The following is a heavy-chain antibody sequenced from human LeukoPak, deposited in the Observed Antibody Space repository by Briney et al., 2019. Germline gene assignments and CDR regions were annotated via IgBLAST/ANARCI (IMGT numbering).Heavy chain of an antibody. CDR3: AKDSGYCSSSGCYFDF. J-gene: IGHJ4*02. CDR1: GFTIKTSA. CDR2: ISGSGEST. V-gene: IGHV3-23*01. D-gene: IGHD2-2*03. Sequence: SLRLTCAASGFTIKTSAMTWVRQAPGKGLEWVSGISGSGESTYYADSVKGRFTISRDNSKNTLYLQMNSLRAEDTAVYYCAKDSGYCSSSGCYFDFWGQGTLVSVSS.